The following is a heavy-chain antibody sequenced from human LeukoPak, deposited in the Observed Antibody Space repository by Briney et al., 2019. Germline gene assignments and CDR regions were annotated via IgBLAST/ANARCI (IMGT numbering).Heavy chain of an antibody. J-gene: IGHJ5*02. V-gene: IGHV4-59*01. D-gene: IGHD3-22*01. Sequence: PSETLSLTCTVSGGSISSYYWSWIRQPPGKGLEWIGYIYYSGSTNYNPSLKSQVTISVDTSKNQFSLKLSSVTAADTAVYYCARSRYYYDSSVGFDPWGQGTLVTVSS. CDR2: IYYSGST. CDR1: GGSISSYY. CDR3: ARSRYYYDSSVGFDP.